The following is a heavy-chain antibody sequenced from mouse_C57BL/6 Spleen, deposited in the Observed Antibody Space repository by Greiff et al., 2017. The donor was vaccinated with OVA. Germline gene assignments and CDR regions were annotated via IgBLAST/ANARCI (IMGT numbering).Heavy chain of an antibody. CDR2: IDPENGDT. D-gene: IGHD3-2*02. J-gene: IGHJ3*01. CDR3: TRGSSGYLFAY. CDR1: GFNIKDDY. Sequence: EVKLQESGAELVRPGASVKLSCTASGFNIKDDYMHWVKQRPEQGLEWIGWIDPENGDTEYASKFQGKATITADTSSNTAYLQLSSLTSEDTAVYYCTRGSSGYLFAYWGQGTLVTVSA. V-gene: IGHV14-4*01.